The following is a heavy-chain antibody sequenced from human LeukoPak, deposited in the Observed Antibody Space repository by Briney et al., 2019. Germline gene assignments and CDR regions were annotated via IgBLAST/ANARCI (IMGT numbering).Heavy chain of an antibody. D-gene: IGHD5-18*01. CDR1: GGSISSYY. CDR2: IYYSGST. Sequence: SETLSLTCTVSGGSISSYYWSWIRQPPGKGLEWIGYIYYSGSTNYNPSLKSRVTISVDTSKNQFSLKLSSVTAADTAEYYCAREDTAMAPFDYWGQGTLVTVSS. CDR3: AREDTAMAPFDY. J-gene: IGHJ4*02. V-gene: IGHV4-59*01.